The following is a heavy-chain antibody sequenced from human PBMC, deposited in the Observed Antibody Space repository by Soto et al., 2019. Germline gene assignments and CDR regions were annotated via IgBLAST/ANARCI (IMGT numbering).Heavy chain of an antibody. V-gene: IGHV3-74*01. Sequence: EVQLVESGGGLVQPGGSLRLSCAASGFTFSSYWMHWVRQAPGKGLVWVSRINSDGSSTNYADSVKGRFTISRDNAKNTVYLQMNSLRAEDTAVYYCARGGSLNWYFDLWGRGTLVTVSS. J-gene: IGHJ2*01. CDR2: INSDGSST. D-gene: IGHD1-26*01. CDR3: ARGGSLNWYFDL. CDR1: GFTFSSYW.